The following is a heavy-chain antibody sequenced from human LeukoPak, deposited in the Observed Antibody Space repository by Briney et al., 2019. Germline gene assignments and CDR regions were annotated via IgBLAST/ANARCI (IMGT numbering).Heavy chain of an antibody. V-gene: IGHV3-53*05. J-gene: IGHJ6*03. CDR3: ARERGSSSWYRDYYYYMDV. Sequence: GGSLRLSCAASGLTVSSNSMSWVRQAPGKGLEWVSFIYSGGSTYYADSVKGRFTISRDNSKNTPYLQMNSLRAEDTAVYYCARERGSSSWYRDYYYYMDVWGKGTTVTVSS. CDR2: IYSGGST. CDR1: GLTVSSNS. D-gene: IGHD6-13*01.